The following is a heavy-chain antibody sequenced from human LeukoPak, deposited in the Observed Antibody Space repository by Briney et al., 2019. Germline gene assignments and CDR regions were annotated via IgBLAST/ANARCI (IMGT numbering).Heavy chain of an antibody. CDR1: GYTFTSYG. D-gene: IGHD6-19*01. CDR3: AREAGGQWLAQPSGDIDY. Sequence: APVRVSCKASGYTFTSYGIIWVRQAPGQGLEWMGWISAYNGNTNYAQKLQGRVTMTTDTSTSTAYMELRSLRSDDTAVYYCAREAGGQWLAQPSGDIDYWGQGTLVTVSS. J-gene: IGHJ4*02. V-gene: IGHV1-18*01. CDR2: ISAYNGNT.